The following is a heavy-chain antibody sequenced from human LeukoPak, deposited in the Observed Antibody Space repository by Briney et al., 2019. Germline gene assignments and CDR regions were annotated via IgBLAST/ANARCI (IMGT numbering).Heavy chain of an antibody. J-gene: IGHJ4*02. CDR3: ARDRYGSGSYCRF. CDR2: ISVYNGNT. D-gene: IGHD3-10*01. Sequence: ASVKVSCKASGYTFTSYGINWVRQAPGQGLEWMGWISVYNGNTNYAQNVQDRVTMTTDTSTSTAYMELRSLRSDDTAVYYCARDRYGSGSYCRFWGQGILVTVSS. V-gene: IGHV1-18*04. CDR1: GYTFTSYG.